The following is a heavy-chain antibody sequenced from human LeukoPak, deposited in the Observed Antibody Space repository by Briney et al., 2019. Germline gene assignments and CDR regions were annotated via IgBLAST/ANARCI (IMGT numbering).Heavy chain of an antibody. D-gene: IGHD3-22*01. Sequence: GGSLRLSCAASGFTFSDYYMSWIRQAPGKGLEWVSYISSSGSTIYYADSVKGRFTISRDNSKNTLYLQMNSLRAEDTAVYYCARIADYYDSSGYNSVDYWGQGTLVTVSS. CDR1: GFTFSDYY. CDR3: ARIADYYDSSGYNSVDY. V-gene: IGHV3-11*01. J-gene: IGHJ4*02. CDR2: ISSSGSTI.